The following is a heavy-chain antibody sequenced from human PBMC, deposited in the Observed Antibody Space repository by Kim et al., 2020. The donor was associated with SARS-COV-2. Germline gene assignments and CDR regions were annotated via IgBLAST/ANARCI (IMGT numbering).Heavy chain of an antibody. CDR1: GFTFSSYA. V-gene: IGHV3-30*04. J-gene: IGHJ6*02. CDR2: ISYDGSNK. CDR3: ARDFIYYSYYYYGMDV. Sequence: GGSLRLSCAASGFTFSSYAMHWVRQAPGKGLEWVAVISYDGSNKYYADSVKGRFTISRDNSKNTLYLQMNSLRAEDTAVYYCARDFIYYSYYYYGMDVWGQGTTVTVSS. D-gene: IGHD1-26*01.